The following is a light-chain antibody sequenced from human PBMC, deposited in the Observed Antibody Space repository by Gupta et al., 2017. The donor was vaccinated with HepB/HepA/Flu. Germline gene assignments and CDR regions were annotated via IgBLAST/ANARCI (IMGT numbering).Light chain of an antibody. CDR2: RNN. V-gene: IGLV1-47*01. CDR1: SSNIGSNY. J-gene: IGLJ2*01. Sequence: QSVLPQPPSASGTPGQRVTISCSGSSSNIGSNYVYWYQQLPGTAPKLLIYRNNQRPSGVPDRFSGSKSGTSASLAISGLRSEDEADYYCAAWDDSLSGVVFGGGTKLTGL. CDR3: AAWDDSLSGVV.